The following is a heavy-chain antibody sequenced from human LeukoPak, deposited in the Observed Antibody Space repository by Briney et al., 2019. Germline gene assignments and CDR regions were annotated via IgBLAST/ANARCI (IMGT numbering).Heavy chain of an antibody. CDR1: GFTFSSNA. CDR3: AKVPDSSGYFNNYYMDV. CDR2: ISGSGGST. J-gene: IGHJ6*03. D-gene: IGHD3-22*01. Sequence: GGSLRLSCAASGFTFSSNAMSWVRQAPGKGLGWVSGISGSGGSTYYADSVKGRFTISRDNSKNTLYLQMASLRAEDTAVYYCAKVPDSSGYFNNYYMDVWGKGTTVTVSS. V-gene: IGHV3-23*01.